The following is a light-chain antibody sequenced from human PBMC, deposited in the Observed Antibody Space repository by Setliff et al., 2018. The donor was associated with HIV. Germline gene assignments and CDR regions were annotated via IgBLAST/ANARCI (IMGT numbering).Light chain of an antibody. J-gene: IGLJ1*01. CDR1: SSDVGLYNF. CDR3: SSFRTSRKFV. Sequence: QSVLAQPASVSGSPGQSITISCTGTSSDVGLYNFVSWYQQHPGKVPKLTIYDVTNRPSGISHRFSGAKSGNTASLTISGLQADDEADYYCSSFRTSRKFVFGTGTKV. V-gene: IGLV2-14*01. CDR2: DVT.